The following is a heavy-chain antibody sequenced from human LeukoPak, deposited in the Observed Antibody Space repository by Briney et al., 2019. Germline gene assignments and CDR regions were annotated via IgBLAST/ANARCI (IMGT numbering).Heavy chain of an antibody. CDR3: ARDRSVADTV. D-gene: IGHD6-19*01. CDR1: GFTFSDYY. J-gene: IGHJ4*02. Sequence: GGSLRLSCAASGFTFSDYYMSWIRQAPGKGLECVSYISSSSYTNYAISVKGRFTISRDNAKNSLYLLMNSLRAEDTAVYYCARDRSVADTVWGQGTLVTVSS. CDR2: ISSSSYT. V-gene: IGHV3-11*06.